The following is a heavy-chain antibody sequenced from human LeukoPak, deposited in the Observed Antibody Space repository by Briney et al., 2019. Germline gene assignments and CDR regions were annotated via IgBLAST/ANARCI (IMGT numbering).Heavy chain of an antibody. CDR1: GYTFPDFY. Sequence: ASVKVSCKTSGYTFPDFYLHWLRQSPGQGLEWMGRINPNSGVTNSAQKFQDRVTMTRDTSIDTAYMELNSLRSDDTAVYYCARVELSSSGSYYFGYWGQGTLVTVSS. CDR2: INPNSGVT. J-gene: IGHJ4*02. V-gene: IGHV1-2*06. CDR3: ARVELSSSGSYYFGY. D-gene: IGHD1-1*01.